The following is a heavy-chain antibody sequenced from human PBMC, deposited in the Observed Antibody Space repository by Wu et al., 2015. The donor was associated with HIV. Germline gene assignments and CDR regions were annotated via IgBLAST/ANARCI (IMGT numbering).Heavy chain of an antibody. D-gene: IGHD4/OR15-4a*01. J-gene: IGHJ5*01. CDR2: MNPRNGYI. CDR1: YILTSYP. V-gene: IGHV1-18*01. Sequence: QAQLVQSGPEAKRPGASVKVSCKASYILTSYPIGWVRQAPGQRLEWMGWMNPRNGYIQPAQKFQDRITMSTNNSAHTAYMELRSLTSDDTAIYFCARVQFDPNYYTYFDLWGQGTLVTVSS. CDR3: ARVQFDPNYYTYFDL.